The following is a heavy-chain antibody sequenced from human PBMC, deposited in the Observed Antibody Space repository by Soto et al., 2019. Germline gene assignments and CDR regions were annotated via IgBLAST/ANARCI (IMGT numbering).Heavy chain of an antibody. CDR3: AGGERNSSSWQVDY. D-gene: IGHD6-13*01. V-gene: IGHV4-34*02. J-gene: IGHJ4*02. CDR2: INHSGST. CDR1: GASFSDYY. Sequence: QVQLQQWGAGLLKPSETLSHTCAVYGASFSDYYWTWVRQSPGKGLEWIGEINHSGSTNYNPSLKSRVTMSVDTSKKQFSLKVTSLTAADTAVYYCAGGERNSSSWQVDYCGLGSLVTVSS.